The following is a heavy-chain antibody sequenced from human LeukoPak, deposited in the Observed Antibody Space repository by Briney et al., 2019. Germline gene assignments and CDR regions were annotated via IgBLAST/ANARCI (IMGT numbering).Heavy chain of an antibody. Sequence: SETLSLTCTVSGGSISSYYWSWIRQPPAKGLEWIGYIYYSGSTNYNPSLKSRVTTSVDTSKNQFSLKLSSVTAADTAVYYCARGGQTRNFDYWGQGTLVTVSS. CDR1: GGSISSYY. CDR3: ARGGQTRNFDY. J-gene: IGHJ4*02. D-gene: IGHD4-23*01. V-gene: IGHV4-59*01. CDR2: IYYSGST.